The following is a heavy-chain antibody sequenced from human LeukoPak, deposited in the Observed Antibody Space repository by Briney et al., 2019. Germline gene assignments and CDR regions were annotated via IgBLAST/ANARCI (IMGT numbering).Heavy chain of an antibody. V-gene: IGHV3-23*01. CDR2: IDGGGGST. CDR1: GFTFSNFV. J-gene: IGHJ4*02. CDR3: ASYSRGSY. Sequence: GGSLRLSCAASGFTFSNFVMSWVRQAPGKGLEWVSYIDGGGGSTNYADSVKGRFTISRDNSKNTLYLQMNSLRAEDTAVYYCASYSRGSYWGQGTLVTVSS. D-gene: IGHD2-21*01.